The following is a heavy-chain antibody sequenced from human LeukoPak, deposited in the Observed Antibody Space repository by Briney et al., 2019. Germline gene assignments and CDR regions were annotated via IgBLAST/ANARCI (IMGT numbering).Heavy chain of an antibody. V-gene: IGHV4-61*05. Sequence: PSETLSLTCTVSGGSISSSSYYWGWIRQPPGKGLEWIGYIYYGGSTNYNPSLKSRVTISVDTSKNQFSLKLSSVTAADTAVYYCARTAVEMADYWGQGTLVTVSS. D-gene: IGHD5-24*01. J-gene: IGHJ4*02. CDR1: GGSISSSSYY. CDR3: ARTAVEMADY. CDR2: IYYGGST.